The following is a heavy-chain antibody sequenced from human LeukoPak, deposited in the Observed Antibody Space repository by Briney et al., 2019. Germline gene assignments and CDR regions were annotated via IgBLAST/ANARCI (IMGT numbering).Heavy chain of an antibody. V-gene: IGHV1-2*02. Sequence: ASVNVSCKASGYTFTGYYMQWVRQARGQGLEWMGWINPNSGGTNYAQKFQGRVTMTRGTSISTAYMELSRLRSDDTAVYFCARDHCVSSGCYGDYSYGMDVWGRGTTVTVSS. CDR2: INPNSGGT. J-gene: IGHJ6*02. CDR1: GYTFTGYY. D-gene: IGHD2-2*01. CDR3: ARDHCVSSGCYGDYSYGMDV.